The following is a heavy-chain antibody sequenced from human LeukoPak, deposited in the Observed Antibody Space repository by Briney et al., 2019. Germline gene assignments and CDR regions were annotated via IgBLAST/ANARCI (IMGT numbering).Heavy chain of an antibody. Sequence: ASVKVSCKASGYTLTSYYMHWVRQAPGQGLEWMGIINPSGGSTSYAQQFQGRVTMTRDTSTSTVYMELSSLRSEDTAGYYCARDRYYYDSSGYIRGISFDYWGQGTLVTVSS. D-gene: IGHD3-22*01. J-gene: IGHJ4*02. V-gene: IGHV1-46*01. CDR3: ARDRYYYDSSGYIRGISFDY. CDR1: GYTLTSYY. CDR2: INPSGGST.